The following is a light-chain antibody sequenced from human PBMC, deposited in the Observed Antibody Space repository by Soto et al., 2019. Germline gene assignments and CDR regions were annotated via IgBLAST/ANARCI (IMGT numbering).Light chain of an antibody. CDR1: QSISSW. Sequence: DIQMTQSPSTLSASVGDRVTITCRASQSISSWLAWYQQKPGKAPKLLIYDASSLESGVPSRFSGSGSGTEFTLTISRLQPDDFATYFCHSRAFGQGTRLEN. CDR3: HSRA. V-gene: IGKV1-5*01. J-gene: IGKJ5*01. CDR2: DAS.